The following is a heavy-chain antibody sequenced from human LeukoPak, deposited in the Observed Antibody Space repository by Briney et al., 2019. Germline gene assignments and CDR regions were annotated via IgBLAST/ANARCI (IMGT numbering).Heavy chain of an antibody. J-gene: IGHJ4*02. CDR2: ISSSSSYI. CDR3: ARSVTTVTTKVDY. CDR1: GLTFSTYT. D-gene: IGHD4-17*01. V-gene: IGHV3-21*01. Sequence: GGSLRLSCAASGLTFSTYTMNWVRQAPGKGLEWVSSISSSSSYIYYADSVKGRFTISRDNAKNSLYLQMNSLRAEDTAVYYCARSVTTVTTKVDYWGQGTLVTVSS.